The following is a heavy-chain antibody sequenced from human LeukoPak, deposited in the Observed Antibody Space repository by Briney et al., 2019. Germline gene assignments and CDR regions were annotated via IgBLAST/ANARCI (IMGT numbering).Heavy chain of an antibody. CDR3: ARGGAPYSSSWDNWFDP. Sequence: SETLSLTCTVSGGSISSSSYYWGWIRQPPGKGLEWIGSIYYSGSTYYNPSLKSRVTISVDTSKNQFSLKLSSVTAADTAVYYCARGGAPYSSSWDNWFDPWGQGTLVTVSS. CDR2: IYYSGST. CDR1: GGSISSSSYY. V-gene: IGHV4-39*01. D-gene: IGHD6-13*01. J-gene: IGHJ5*02.